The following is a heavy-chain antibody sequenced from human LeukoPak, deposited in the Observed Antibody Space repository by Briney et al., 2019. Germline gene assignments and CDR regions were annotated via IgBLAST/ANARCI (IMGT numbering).Heavy chain of an antibody. V-gene: IGHV1-46*01. CDR1: GYTFTSYY. J-gene: IGHJ4*02. CDR3: ARGTGVAAADTPTADFDY. Sequence: ASVKVSCKASGYTFTSYYMHWVRQAPGQGLEWMGIINPSGGSTSYAQKFQGRVTMTRDMSTSTVYMELSSLRSEDTAVYYCARGTGVAAADTPTADFDYWGQGTLVTVSS. D-gene: IGHD6-13*01. CDR2: INPSGGST.